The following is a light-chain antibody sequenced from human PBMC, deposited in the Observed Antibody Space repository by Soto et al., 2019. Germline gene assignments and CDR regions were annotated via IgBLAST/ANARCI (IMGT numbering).Light chain of an antibody. CDR2: GAS. J-gene: IGKJ1*01. Sequence: EIVLTQSPGTLSLSPGVRATLSCRASQSVSSSYLAWYQQKPGQAPRLLIYGASSRATGIPDRFSGSGSGTDFTLTNSRLEPEDFAVYYCQQYGSSPQTFGQGTKVEIK. CDR3: QQYGSSPQT. CDR1: QSVSSSY. V-gene: IGKV3-20*01.